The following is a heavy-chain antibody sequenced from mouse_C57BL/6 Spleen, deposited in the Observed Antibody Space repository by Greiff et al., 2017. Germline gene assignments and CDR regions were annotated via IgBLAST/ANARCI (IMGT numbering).Heavy chain of an antibody. CDR3: AKGPYYYAMDY. CDR2: ISSGSSTI. CDR1: GFTFSDYG. D-gene: IGHD3-3*01. J-gene: IGHJ4*01. V-gene: IGHV5-17*01. Sequence: EVNLVESGGGLVKPGGSLKLSCAASGFTFSDYGMHWVRQAPEKGLEWVAYISSGSSTIYYADTVKGRFTISRDNAKNTLFLQMTSLRSEDTAMYYCAKGPYYYAMDYWGQGTSVTVSS.